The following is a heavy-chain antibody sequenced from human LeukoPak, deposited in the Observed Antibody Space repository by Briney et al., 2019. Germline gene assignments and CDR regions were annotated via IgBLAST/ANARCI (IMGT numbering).Heavy chain of an antibody. J-gene: IGHJ4*02. D-gene: IGHD6-6*01. V-gene: IGHV4-34*01. CDR3: TRRRWSSSSVIGY. Sequence: PSETLSLTCGVNGGSLSGYYWSWIRQTPSNELEWIGEINHSGSTNYNPSLKSRVTISVDTSKNQFHLTLNSLTAADTAVYYCTRRRWSSSSVIGYWGRGTRVTVSS. CDR1: GGSLSGYY. CDR2: INHSGST.